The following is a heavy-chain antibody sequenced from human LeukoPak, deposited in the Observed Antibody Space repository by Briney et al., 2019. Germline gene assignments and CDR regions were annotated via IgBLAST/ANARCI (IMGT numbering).Heavy chain of an antibody. J-gene: IGHJ4*02. V-gene: IGHV3-43*02. Sequence: GGSLRLSCVASGFTFDDYAIHWVRQGPGRGLEWISLISGDGGSTYYADSVKGRFTISRHNSKNSLYLQMNSLRIEDTALYYCAKDRDMITFGGSDYWGQGTLVTVSS. D-gene: IGHD3-16*01. CDR3: AKDRDMITFGGSDY. CDR2: ISGDGGST. CDR1: GFTFDDYA.